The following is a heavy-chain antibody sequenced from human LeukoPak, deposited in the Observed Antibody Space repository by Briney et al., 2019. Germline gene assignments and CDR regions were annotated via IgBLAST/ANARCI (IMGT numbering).Heavy chain of an antibody. V-gene: IGHV3-30*18. CDR2: IAYHGNTE. CDR3: AKDWGSGGWYNYFDP. J-gene: IGHJ5*02. Sequence: GGSLRLSCAVSGFTISSHGMHWVRQAPGKGPEWVAMIAYHGNTEYYGDSVKGRFTISRDNSKNTLYLQMDSLRAGDTAVYHCAKDWGSGGWYNYFDPWGQGTLVTVSS. CDR1: GFTISSHG. D-gene: IGHD6-19*01.